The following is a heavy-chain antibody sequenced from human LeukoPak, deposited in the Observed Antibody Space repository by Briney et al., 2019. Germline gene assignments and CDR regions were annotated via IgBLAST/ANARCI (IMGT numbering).Heavy chain of an antibody. CDR3: ARDNGVVRGVIYFYYGMDV. CDR1: GFSVSSYY. V-gene: IGHV3-33*08. CDR2: IWYDENNK. Sequence: GGSLGLSCVVSGFSVSSYYVSWVRQAPGKGLEWVAVIWYDENNKSYADSVKGRFTISRDNSKNTLYLQMNSLRAEDTAVYYCARDNGVVRGVIYFYYGMDVWGQGTTVTVSS. J-gene: IGHJ6*02. D-gene: IGHD3-10*01.